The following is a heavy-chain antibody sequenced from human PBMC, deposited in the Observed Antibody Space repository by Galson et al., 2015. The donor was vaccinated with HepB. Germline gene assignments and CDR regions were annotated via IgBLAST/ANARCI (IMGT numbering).Heavy chain of an antibody. CDR3: AKVNQAGDYDYVWGSFRSASDY. J-gene: IGHJ4*02. V-gene: IGHV3-21*01. CDR2: ISSGSSYI. D-gene: IGHD3-16*02. Sequence: SLRLSCAASGFTFSGYSMNWVRQAPGKGLEWVSSISSGSSYIYYADSVKGRFTVSRDNARNSLYLQLNSLGAEDTAVYYCAKVNQAGDYDYVWGSFRSASDYRGQGTLVTVTS. CDR1: GFTFSGYS.